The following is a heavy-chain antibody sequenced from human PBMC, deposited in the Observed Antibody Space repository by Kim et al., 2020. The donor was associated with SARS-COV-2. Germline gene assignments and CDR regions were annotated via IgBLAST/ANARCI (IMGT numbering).Heavy chain of an antibody. CDR3: ARDLGSTREPADPDDAFDI. J-gene: IGHJ3*02. CDR1: GFTFSSYS. CDR2: ISSSSTI. V-gene: IGHV3-48*02. Sequence: GGSLRLSCAASGFTFSSYSMNWVRQAPGKGLEWVSYISSSSTIYYADSVKGRFTISRDNAKNSLYLQMNSLRDEDTAVYYCARDLGSTREPADPDDAFDIWGQGTMVTVSS. D-gene: IGHD1-26*01.